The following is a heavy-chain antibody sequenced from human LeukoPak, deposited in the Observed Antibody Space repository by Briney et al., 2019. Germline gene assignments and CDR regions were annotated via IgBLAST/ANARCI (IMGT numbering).Heavy chain of an antibody. D-gene: IGHD3-16*02. J-gene: IGHJ4*02. V-gene: IGHV3-7*01. CDR1: GFPFRSYW. Sequence: PRGCLRLSCAAPGFPFRSYWMSWVRQAPGKGLEWVAHIKQEVREKTYMDSVKGRFPISRDNAKNSLYLQRNNLRAEDTAVYYCARDAYYDYVWGSYRTGIDHWGQGTLVTVSS. CDR2: IKQEVREK. CDR3: ARDAYYDYVWGSYRTGIDH.